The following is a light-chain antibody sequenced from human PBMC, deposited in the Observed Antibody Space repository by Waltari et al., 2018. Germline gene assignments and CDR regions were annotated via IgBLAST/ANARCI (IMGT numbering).Light chain of an antibody. V-gene: IGKV1-39*01. CDR3: QQSYSTLSLT. J-gene: IGKJ4*01. CDR1: QSISNY. CDR2: AAS. Sequence: DIQMTQSPSSLSASVGDRVTITCRTSQSISNYLNWYQQKPGKAPKLLIYAASSSQSGVPSRFSGSGSGTDFTFTISSLQPEDFATYYCQQSYSTLSLTFGGGTKVEIK.